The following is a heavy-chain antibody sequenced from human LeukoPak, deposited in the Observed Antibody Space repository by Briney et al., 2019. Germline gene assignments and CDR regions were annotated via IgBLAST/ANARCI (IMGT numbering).Heavy chain of an antibody. CDR1: GFTVNSNY. V-gene: IGHV3-23*01. Sequence: GGSLRLSCAASGFTVNSNYMTWVRQAPGKGLEWVSVISGSGGTIYNADSVKGRFTISRDNSKNTLYLQMNSLRAENTAVYYCAKEGYSSTWNADFDFWGQGTLVTVSS. CDR3: AKEGYSSTWNADFDF. J-gene: IGHJ4*02. CDR2: ISGSGGTI. D-gene: IGHD6-13*01.